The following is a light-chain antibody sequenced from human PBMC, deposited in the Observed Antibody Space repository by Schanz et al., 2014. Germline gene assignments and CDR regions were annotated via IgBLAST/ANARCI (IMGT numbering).Light chain of an antibody. CDR3: MQALPNPGYT. V-gene: IGKV2-28*01. CDR2: LGS. CDR1: QSLLHSNGYNS. J-gene: IGKJ2*01. Sequence: DIVMTQSPLYLPVTPGAPASISCRSSQSLLHSNGYNSLDWYLQKPGQPPQLLIYLGSSRASGVPDRFSGSGSGTYFTLKISRVEAEDVGVYYCMQALPNPGYTFGPGTKLEIK.